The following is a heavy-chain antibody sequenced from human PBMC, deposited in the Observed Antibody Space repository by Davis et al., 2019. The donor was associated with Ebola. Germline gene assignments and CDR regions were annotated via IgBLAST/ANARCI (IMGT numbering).Heavy chain of an antibody. CDR1: GYTFTSYG. J-gene: IGHJ4*02. CDR3: ARSELWFGELHFDY. Sequence: AASVKVSCKASGYTFTSYGISWVRQAPGQGLEWMGWISVYNGNTNYAQKLQGRVTMTTDTSTSTAYMELRSLRSDDTAVYYCARSELWFGELHFDYWGQGTLVTVSS. V-gene: IGHV1-18*01. CDR2: ISVYNGNT. D-gene: IGHD3-10*01.